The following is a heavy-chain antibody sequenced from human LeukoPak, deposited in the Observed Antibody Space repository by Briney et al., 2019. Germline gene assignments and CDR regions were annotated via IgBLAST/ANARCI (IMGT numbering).Heavy chain of an antibody. V-gene: IGHV3-23*01. CDR3: ARDQYYYDSSGYPQVDGGYFDY. Sequence: GGSLRLSCAASGFTFSSYAMSWVRQAPGKGLEWVSVISGSGGSTYYADSVKGRFTISRDNSKNTLYLQMNSLRAEDTAVYYCARDQYYYDSSGYPQVDGGYFDYWGQGTLVTVSS. CDR1: GFTFSSYA. D-gene: IGHD3-22*01. CDR2: ISGSGGST. J-gene: IGHJ4*02.